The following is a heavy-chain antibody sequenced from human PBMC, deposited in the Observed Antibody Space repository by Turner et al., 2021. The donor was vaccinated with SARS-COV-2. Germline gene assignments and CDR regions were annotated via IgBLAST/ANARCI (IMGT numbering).Heavy chain of an antibody. D-gene: IGHD3-22*01. V-gene: IGHV4-39*01. CDR2: IYYSGST. CDR3: ARHHYYDSSGYYLPPFDY. CDR1: GGSISSSSYY. J-gene: IGHJ4*02. Sequence: QLQLQESGPGLAKPSETLSLTCTVSGGSISSSSYYWGWIRQPPGKGLEWIGSIYYSGSTYYNPSLKSRVTISVDTSKNQFSLKLSSVTAADTAVYYCARHHYYDSSGYYLPPFDYWGQGTLVTVSS.